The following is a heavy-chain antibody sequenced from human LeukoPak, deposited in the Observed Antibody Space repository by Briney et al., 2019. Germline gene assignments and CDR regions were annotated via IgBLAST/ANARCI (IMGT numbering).Heavy chain of an antibody. Sequence: SVKVSCKASGGTFSSYTISWVRQAPGQGLEWMGRIIPILGIANYAQKFQGRVTITADKSTSTAYMVLSSLRSEDTAVYYCARDEKPYQHVDAAYWGQGTLVTVSS. CDR3: ARDEKPYQHVDAAY. J-gene: IGHJ4*02. D-gene: IGHD5-18*01. V-gene: IGHV1-69*04. CDR2: IIPILGIA. CDR1: GGTFSSYT.